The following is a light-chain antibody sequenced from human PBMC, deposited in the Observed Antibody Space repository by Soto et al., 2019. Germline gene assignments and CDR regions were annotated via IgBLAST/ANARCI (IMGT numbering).Light chain of an antibody. CDR1: SSDVGGYNY. J-gene: IGLJ1*01. V-gene: IGLV2-14*01. CDR3: SSYTSDSTLLYI. Sequence: QSALTQPASVSGSPGQSITISCTGTSSDVGGYNYVSWYQQHPGIAPKLLIYGVTNRPSGVSTRFSGSKSGNTASLTISGLQAEDEADYHCSSYTSDSTLLYIFGTGTKVTVL. CDR2: GVT.